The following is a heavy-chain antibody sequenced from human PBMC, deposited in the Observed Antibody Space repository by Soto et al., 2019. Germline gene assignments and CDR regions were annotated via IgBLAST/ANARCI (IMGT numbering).Heavy chain of an antibody. V-gene: IGHV4-61*01. CDR2: IYYSGST. Sequence: PSETLSLTCTVSGGSVSSGSYYWSWIRQPPGKGLEWIGYIYYSGSTNYNPSLKSRVTISVDTSKNQFSLKLSSVTAADTAVYYCARSVRDFDYYFDYWGQGTLVTVSS. CDR3: ARSVRDFDYYFDY. CDR1: GGSVSSGSYY. J-gene: IGHJ4*02. D-gene: IGHD3-9*01.